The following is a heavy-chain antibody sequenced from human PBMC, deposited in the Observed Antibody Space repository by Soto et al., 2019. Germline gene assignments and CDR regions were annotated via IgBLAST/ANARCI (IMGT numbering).Heavy chain of an antibody. CDR1: GYSFTSYW. J-gene: IGHJ6*01. Sequence: PGESLKISCKGSGYSFTSYWIGWVPQMPGKGLEWMGIIYPGDSDTRYSPSFQGQVTISADKSISTAYLQWSSLKASDTAMYYCARQGSLMVRGVIITPYGMDVWRQGTTVTVSS. D-gene: IGHD3-10*01. CDR3: ARQGSLMVRGVIITPYGMDV. V-gene: IGHV5-51*01. CDR2: IYPGDSDT.